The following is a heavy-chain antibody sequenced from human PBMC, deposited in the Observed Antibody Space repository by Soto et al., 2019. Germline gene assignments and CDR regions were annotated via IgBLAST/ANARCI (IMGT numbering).Heavy chain of an antibody. J-gene: IGHJ6*02. CDR3: AREANTIYAPHGLDV. CDR2: LSSGSFYI. CDR1: GFPFDSYS. D-gene: IGHD3-3*01. Sequence: PGGSLRLSCAVSGFPFDSYSMSWVRQAPGQGLEWLASLSSGSFYIFHAGSIRGRFTISRDDAKNLLFLQMNSLTIEDTATYYCAREANTIYAPHGLDVWGQGTAVTVSS. V-gene: IGHV3-21*01.